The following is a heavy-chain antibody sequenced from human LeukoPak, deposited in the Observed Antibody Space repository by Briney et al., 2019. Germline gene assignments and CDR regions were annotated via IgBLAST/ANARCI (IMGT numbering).Heavy chain of an antibody. CDR1: GYTFTSYG. CDR3: ARAPAANYYDSSGYYRPFGY. CDR2: IIPIFGTA. V-gene: IGHV1-69*13. Sequence: ASVKVSCKASGYTFTSYGISWVRQAPGQGLEWMGGIIPIFGTANYAQKFQGRVTITADESTSTAYMELSSLRSEDTAVYYCARAPAANYYDSSGYYRPFGYWGQGTLVTVSS. J-gene: IGHJ4*02. D-gene: IGHD3-22*01.